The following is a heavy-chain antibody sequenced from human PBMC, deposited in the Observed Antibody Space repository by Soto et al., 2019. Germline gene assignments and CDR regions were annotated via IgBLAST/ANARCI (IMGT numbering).Heavy chain of an antibody. CDR3: TPEMRHSSGWYGAFDI. V-gene: IGHV3-15*01. D-gene: IGHD6-19*01. J-gene: IGHJ3*02. CDR1: GLSLSDAW. Sequence: EVLLVESGGGLVEPGGSLRVSCKASGLSLSDAWMSWVRQAPGKGLEWVGRIKSTRDGGATDYAAPVKGRFSISRDDLKNTLYLQVNSLKSEDTAVYYCTPEMRHSSGWYGAFDIWGQGTMVTVSS. CDR2: IKSTRDGGAT.